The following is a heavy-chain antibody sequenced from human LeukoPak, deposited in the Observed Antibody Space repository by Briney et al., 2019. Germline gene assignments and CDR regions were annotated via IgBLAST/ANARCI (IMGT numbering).Heavy chain of an antibody. V-gene: IGHV4-30-2*01. CDR2: IYHSGST. J-gene: IGHJ4*02. D-gene: IGHD3-22*01. CDR3: ARCSSGYYGTLFDY. CDR1: GGSISSGGYS. Sequence: PSQTLSLTCSDSGGSISSGGYSWSWIRQPPGKALPWIGYIYHSGSTYYNPSLKSRVTISVDRSKNQFSLKLSSVTAADTAVYYCARCSSGYYGTLFDYWGQGTLVTVSS.